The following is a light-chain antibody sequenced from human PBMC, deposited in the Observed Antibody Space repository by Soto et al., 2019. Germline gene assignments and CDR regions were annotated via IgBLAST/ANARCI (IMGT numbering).Light chain of an antibody. CDR3: QQYGSSPYT. Sequence: EIVLTQSPGTLSLSPGERATLSCRASQSVSSSYLAWYQQKPGQAPRLLIYGASSSATGIPDRFSGSGSGTDFTLTISRPEPEDFQVYYCQQYGSSPYTFGQGTKLEIK. CDR1: QSVSSSY. J-gene: IGKJ2*01. CDR2: GAS. V-gene: IGKV3-20*01.